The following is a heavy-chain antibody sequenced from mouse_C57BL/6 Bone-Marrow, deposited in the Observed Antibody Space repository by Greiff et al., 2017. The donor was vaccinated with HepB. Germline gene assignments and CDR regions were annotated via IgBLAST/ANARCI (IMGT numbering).Heavy chain of an antibody. CDR2: IDPNSGGT. Sequence: VQLQQPGAELVKPGASVKLSCKASGYTFTSYWMHWVKQRPGRGLEWIGRIDPNSGGTKYNEKFKSKGILTVYNPASTPYMQLINLTSEDSAVYYCARYDYGCSYDWYFDVWGSGTAVTVSS. CDR1: GYTFTSYW. D-gene: IGHD1-1*01. CDR3: ARYDYGCSYDWYFDV. V-gene: IGHV1-72*01. J-gene: IGHJ1*01.